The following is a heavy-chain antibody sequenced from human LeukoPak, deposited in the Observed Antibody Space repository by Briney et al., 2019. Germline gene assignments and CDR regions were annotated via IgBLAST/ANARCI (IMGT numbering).Heavy chain of an antibody. CDR3: ARERGVSHPFDY. V-gene: IGHV3-30*02. D-gene: IGHD2-8*01. Sequence: GGSLRLSCVASRFTFSNIGIHWVRQAPGKGLDWVTFIRYDGSNKYYADSVKGRFTISRDNARNTLYLQMDSLRADDTAVYYCARERGVSHPFDYWGQGTLVTVSS. J-gene: IGHJ4*02. CDR1: RFTFSNIG. CDR2: IRYDGSNK.